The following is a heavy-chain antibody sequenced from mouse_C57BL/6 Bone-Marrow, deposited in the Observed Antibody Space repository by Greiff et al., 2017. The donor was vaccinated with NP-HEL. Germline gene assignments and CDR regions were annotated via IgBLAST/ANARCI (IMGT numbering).Heavy chain of an antibody. D-gene: IGHD2-5*01. CDR1: GYSITSGYY. J-gene: IGHJ3*01. V-gene: IGHV3-6*01. Sequence: VQLKESGPGLVKPSQSLSLTCSVTGYSITSGYYWNWIRQFPGNKLEWMGYISYDGSNNYNPSLKNRISITRDTSKNQFFLKLNSVTTEDTATYYCARDSKVLAYWGQGTLVTVSA. CDR2: ISYDGSN. CDR3: ARDSKVLAY.